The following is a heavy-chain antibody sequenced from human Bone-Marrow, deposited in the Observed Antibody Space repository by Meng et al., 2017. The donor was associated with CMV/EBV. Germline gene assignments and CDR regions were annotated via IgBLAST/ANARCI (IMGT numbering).Heavy chain of an antibody. CDR1: GFTLSSYY. D-gene: IGHD2-21*01. J-gene: IGHJ3*02. CDR3: ARGALSVVVIAIPCDAFDI. CDR2: ISSSGSTI. V-gene: IGHV3-11*01. Sequence: FLSFFCASFGFTLSSYYMSWVRQAPGKGLERVSYISSSGSTIYYADSVMGRFTISRDNAKNSLYLQINSLRAEDTAVYYCARGALSVVVIAIPCDAFDIWGPGPMVTCSS.